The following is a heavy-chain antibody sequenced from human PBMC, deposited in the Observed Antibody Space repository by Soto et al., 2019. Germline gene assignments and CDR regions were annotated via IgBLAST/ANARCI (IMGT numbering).Heavy chain of an antibody. J-gene: IGHJ6*02. D-gene: IGHD2-2*01. Sequence: GTLCLTCTVSGFIFSSVSFYWVRQPPGPGMGWVASIGSSGGYISYADPVQGRLTTSRDNATKSHDLQIHSLRAEDTAVYYGEREKKHQTLGGRFGMDVWGQGTTVTVSS. CDR1: GFIFSSVS. V-gene: IGHV3-21*01. CDR3: EREKKHQTLGGRFGMDV. CDR2: IGSSGGYI.